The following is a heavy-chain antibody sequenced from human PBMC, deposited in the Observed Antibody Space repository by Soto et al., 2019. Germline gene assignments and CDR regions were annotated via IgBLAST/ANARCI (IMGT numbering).Heavy chain of an antibody. CDR2: IYYSGNT. Sequence: QVQLQESGPGLVKPSETVSLTCTVSGGSISSYYWSWIRQPPGKGLEYIGYIYYSGNTNYNPSLKCRVTLSVDTSKNQFALKLNSVPAADTAGYYRVRGGGGCAVDSWGQGTLVTVSS. CDR1: GGSISSYY. J-gene: IGHJ4*02. V-gene: IGHV4-59*01. D-gene: IGHD2-15*01. CDR3: VRGGGGCAVDS.